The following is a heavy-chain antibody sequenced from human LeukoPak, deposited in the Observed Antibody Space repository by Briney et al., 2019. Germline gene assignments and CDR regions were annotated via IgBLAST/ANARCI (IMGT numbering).Heavy chain of an antibody. CDR3: ARDNYDFWSGYTDY. D-gene: IGHD3-3*01. CDR2: IYTSGST. CDR1: GGSISSGSYY. V-gene: IGHV4-61*02. J-gene: IGHJ4*02. Sequence: SQTLSLTXTVSGGSISSGSYYWSWIRQPAGKGLEWIGRIYTSGSTNYNPSLKSRVTISVDTSKNQFSLKLSSVTAADTAVYYCARDNYDFWSGYTDYWGQGTLVTVSS.